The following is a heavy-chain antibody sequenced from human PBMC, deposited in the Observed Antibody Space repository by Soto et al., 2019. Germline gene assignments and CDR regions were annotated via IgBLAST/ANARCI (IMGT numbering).Heavy chain of an antibody. Sequence: EVQLLESGGGLVQPGGSLRLSCAASGFTFSSYAMSWVRQAPGKGLEWVSAISGSGGSTYYADSVKGRFTISRDNSKTTLYLQMNSLRAEDTAVYYCATGWPDYDSSGYYWGRPRMDVWGQGTTVTVSS. J-gene: IGHJ6*02. CDR1: GFTFSSYA. D-gene: IGHD3-22*01. V-gene: IGHV3-23*01. CDR2: ISGSGGST. CDR3: ATGWPDYDSSGYYWGRPRMDV.